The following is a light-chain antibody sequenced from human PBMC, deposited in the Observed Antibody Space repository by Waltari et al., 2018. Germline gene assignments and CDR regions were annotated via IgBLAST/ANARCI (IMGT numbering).Light chain of an antibody. J-gene: IGLJ3*02. CDR1: NNNVGYQG. V-gene: IGLV10-54*04. CDR3: SAWDGSLSAWL. CDR2: RDN. Sequence: QAGLTQPPSVSKGLRQTATLTCTGNNNNVGYQGAAWLQQHQGHPPKLLSYRDNNRPSGISERFSASRSGNTASLTITGLQPEDEADYYCSAWDGSLSAWLFGGGTKLTVL.